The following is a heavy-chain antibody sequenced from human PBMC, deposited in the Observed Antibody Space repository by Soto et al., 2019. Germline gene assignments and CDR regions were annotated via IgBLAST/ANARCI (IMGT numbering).Heavy chain of an antibody. V-gene: IGHV1-8*01. D-gene: IGHD6-19*01. Sequence: QVQLVQSGAEVKKPGASVKVSCKASGYTFTSYDINWVRQATGQGLEWMGWMNPNSGNTGYAQKFQGRVTMARNTSISTAYMELSSLRSEDTAVYYCARGNTVAGANWFDPWGQGTLVTVSS. J-gene: IGHJ5*02. CDR1: GYTFTSYD. CDR3: ARGNTVAGANWFDP. CDR2: MNPNSGNT.